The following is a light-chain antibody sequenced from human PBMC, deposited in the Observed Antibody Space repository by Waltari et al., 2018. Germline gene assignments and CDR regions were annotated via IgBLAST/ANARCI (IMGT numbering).Light chain of an antibody. J-gene: IGLJ2*01. CDR1: SDLRVGNKN. CDR2: YYSDSDN. CDR3: QVYDGVAVV. V-gene: IGLV5-37*01. Sequence: QPVLTQPPSLSESPGASARLPCTLTSDLRVGNKNIYWYQKNPGSAPRLFLYYYSDSDNQLGPGVPSRVSGSKETSTNTAFLLISGLQAEDEADYYCQVYDGVAVVFGRGTRLTVL.